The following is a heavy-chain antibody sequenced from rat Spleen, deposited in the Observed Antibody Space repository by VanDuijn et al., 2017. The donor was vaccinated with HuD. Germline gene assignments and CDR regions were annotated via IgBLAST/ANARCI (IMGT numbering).Heavy chain of an antibody. CDR3: SRNWDY. J-gene: IGHJ2*01. Sequence: EVQLVESGGGLVQPGRSLKLSCVASGFTFNNYWMTWIRQAPGKGLEWVASITKSGGDTYYSDSVKGRFTISRDNAQTTLYLQMNSLRSEDTATYYCSRNWDYWGRGVMVTVSS. D-gene: IGHD5-1*01. CDR2: ITKSGGDT. CDR1: GFTFNNYW. V-gene: IGHV5-31*01.